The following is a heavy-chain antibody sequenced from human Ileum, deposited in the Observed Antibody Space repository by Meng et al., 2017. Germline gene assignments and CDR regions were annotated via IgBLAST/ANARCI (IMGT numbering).Heavy chain of an antibody. CDR2: IGSTT. CDR1: GFSFSNYA. J-gene: IGHJ4*02. D-gene: IGHD2-21*01. Sequence: EVRLLESGGGLVQPGGSIRLSCAASGFSFSNYAMDWVRQAPGKGVEWISTIGSTTYYADSVKGRFTVSRDTSKNTLYLQMNSLRAEDAAGYYCARGCNNINCYFRNWGQGTLVTVSS. CDR3: ARGCNNINCYFRN. V-gene: IGHV3-23*01.